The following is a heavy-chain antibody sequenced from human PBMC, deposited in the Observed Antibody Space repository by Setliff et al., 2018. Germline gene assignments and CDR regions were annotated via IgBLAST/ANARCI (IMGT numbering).Heavy chain of an antibody. CDR3: AAAPAGSDVFDM. V-gene: IGHV4-59*10. J-gene: IGHJ3*02. CDR2: IYIGGSA. Sequence: SETLSLTCAVYGGSFSGYYWSWIRQPPGKRLEWIGHIYIGGSANYNPSLKSRVTMSIDTSKNQFSLKLNSVTAADTAVYYCAAAPAGSDVFDMWGQGTMVTVSS. CDR1: GGSFSGYY. D-gene: IGHD6-13*01.